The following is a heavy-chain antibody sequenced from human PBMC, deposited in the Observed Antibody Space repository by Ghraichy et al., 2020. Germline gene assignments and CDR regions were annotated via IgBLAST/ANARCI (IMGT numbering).Heavy chain of an antibody. D-gene: IGHD1-26*01. CDR2: VYSGGTT. CDR3: ARGAYGSLDY. V-gene: IGHV3-66*02. CDR1: GFSVRNNQ. J-gene: IGHJ4*02. Sequence: GGSLRLSCAASGFSVRNNQMSWVRKAPGKGLEWVSVVYSGGTTNHADSVKGRFTISRDNSKNTLYLQMNSLRAADTAVFYGARGAYGSLDYWGQGTLVTVAS.